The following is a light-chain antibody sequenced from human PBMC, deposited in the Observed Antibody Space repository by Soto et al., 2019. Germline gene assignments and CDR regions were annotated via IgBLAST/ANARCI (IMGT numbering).Light chain of an antibody. Sequence: HSVLTQPASVSGSPGQSITISCTGTSSDVGGYNYVSWYQQHPGKAPKLMIYDVSNRPSGVSNRFSGSKSGNTASLTISGLQAEDEDDYYCSSYTSSSTLLYVFGTGTKLTVL. CDR2: DVS. CDR1: SSDVGGYNY. V-gene: IGLV2-14*01. CDR3: SSYTSSSTLLYV. J-gene: IGLJ1*01.